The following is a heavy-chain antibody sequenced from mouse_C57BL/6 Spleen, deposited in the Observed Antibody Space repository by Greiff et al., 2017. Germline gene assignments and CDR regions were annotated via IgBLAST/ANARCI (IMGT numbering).Heavy chain of an antibody. CDR3: ARFYDYDVAY. V-gene: IGHV1-61*01. Sequence: VQLQQPGAELVRPGSSVKLSCKASGYTFTSYWMDWVKQRPGQGLEWIGNIYPSDSETHYNQKFKDKATLTVDKSSSTAYMQLSSLTSEDAAVYYCARFYDYDVAYWGQGTTLTVSS. CDR1: GYTFTSYW. J-gene: IGHJ2*01. CDR2: IYPSDSET. D-gene: IGHD2-4*01.